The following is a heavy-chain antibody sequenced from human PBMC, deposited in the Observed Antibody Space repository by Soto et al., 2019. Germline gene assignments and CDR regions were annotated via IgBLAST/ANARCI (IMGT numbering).Heavy chain of an antibody. J-gene: IGHJ6*02. CDR3: AQDSAFGGTYYYYGMDV. Sequence: GGSLRLSCAASGFTFSSYAMSWVRQAPGKGLEWVSAISGSGGSTYYADSVKCRFTISRDNSKNTLYLQMNSLRAEDTAVYYCAQDSAFGGTYYYYGMDVWGQGTTVTVSS. V-gene: IGHV3-23*01. D-gene: IGHD3-10*01. CDR1: GFTFSSYA. CDR2: ISGSGGST.